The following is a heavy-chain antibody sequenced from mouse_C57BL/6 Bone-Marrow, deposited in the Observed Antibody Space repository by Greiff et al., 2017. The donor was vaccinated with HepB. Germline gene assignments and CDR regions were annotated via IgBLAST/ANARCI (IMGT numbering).Heavy chain of an antibody. D-gene: IGHD2-4*01. CDR2: ISSGGSYT. V-gene: IGHV5-6*02. Sequence: EVKLVESGGDLVKPGGSLKLSCAASGFTFSSYGMSWVRQTPDKRLEWVATISSGGSYTYYPDSVKGRVTISRDNAKNTLYLQMSSLKSEDTAMYYCARHGGLRRPFAYWGQGTLVTVSA. CDR1: GFTFSSYG. CDR3: ARHGGLRRPFAY. J-gene: IGHJ3*01.